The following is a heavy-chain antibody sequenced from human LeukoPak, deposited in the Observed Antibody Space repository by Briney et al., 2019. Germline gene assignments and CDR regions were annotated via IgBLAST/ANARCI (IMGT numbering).Heavy chain of an antibody. D-gene: IGHD6-13*01. CDR2: ISSSGSTI. CDR3: ARAHHRYSSTRWAFDI. Sequence: GGSLRLSCAGSGFTFSSYEMNWVRQAPGKGLEWVSDISSSGSTIYYADSVKGRFTISRDNSKNTLYLQMNSLRAEDTAVYYGARAHHRYSSTRWAFDIWGQGTMVTVSS. V-gene: IGHV3-48*03. J-gene: IGHJ3*02. CDR1: GFTFSSYE.